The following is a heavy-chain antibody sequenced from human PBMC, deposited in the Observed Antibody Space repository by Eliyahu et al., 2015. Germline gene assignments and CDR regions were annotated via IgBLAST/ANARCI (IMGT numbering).Heavy chain of an antibody. CDR2: ISYDGSNK. V-gene: IGHV3-30*18. D-gene: IGHD3-16*01. CDR3: AKEAPDDYWYFDL. CDR1: GFTFSSYG. Sequence: QVQLVESGGGVVQPGXSLRLSCAAXGFTFSSYGMHWXRQAPGKGLEWVAVISYDGSNKYYADSVKGRFTISRDNSKNTLYLQMNSLRAEDTAVYYCAKEAPDDYWYFDLWGRGTLVTVSS. J-gene: IGHJ2*01.